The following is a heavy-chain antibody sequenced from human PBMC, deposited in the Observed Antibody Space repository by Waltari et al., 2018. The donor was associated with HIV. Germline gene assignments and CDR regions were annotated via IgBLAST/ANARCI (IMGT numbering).Heavy chain of an antibody. CDR3: AKEGIAGRPSVPDY. Sequence: EVQLLESGGGLVQPGGSLRLSCAASGFTFSSYAMSWVRQAPGKGLELVSVISGSGGSTYYADFVKGRFTISRDNSKNTLYLQMNSLRADDTAVYYCAKEGIAGRPSVPDYWGQGTLVTVSS. D-gene: IGHD6-6*01. CDR1: GFTFSSYA. CDR2: ISGSGGST. J-gene: IGHJ4*02. V-gene: IGHV3-23*01.